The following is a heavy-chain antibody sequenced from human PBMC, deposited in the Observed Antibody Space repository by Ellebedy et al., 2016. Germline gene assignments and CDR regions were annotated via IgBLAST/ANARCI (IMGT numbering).Heavy chain of an antibody. J-gene: IGHJ4*02. CDR2: ISGGGDIT. Sequence: GESLKISXVASGFAFRNFFMTWVRKAPGGGLGWVSTISGGGDITVSADSVKGRFTISRDNSRNTLYLQMNSLRAEDTAVYYCYYGHYSGSWGQGTLVTVSS. CDR1: GFAFRNFF. CDR3: YYGHYSGS. D-gene: IGHD4-17*01. V-gene: IGHV3-23*01.